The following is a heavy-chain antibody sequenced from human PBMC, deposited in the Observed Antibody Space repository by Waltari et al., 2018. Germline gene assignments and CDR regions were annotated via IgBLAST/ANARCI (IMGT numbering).Heavy chain of an antibody. CDR3: ARLGDYYDSSGYYPYNWFDP. CDR2: IYYSGRT. D-gene: IGHD3-22*01. CDR1: GGSISSSSYY. V-gene: IGHV4-39*01. J-gene: IGHJ5*02. Sequence: QLQLQESGPGLVKPSETLSLTCTVSGGSISSSSYYWGWIRQPPGKGLEWIGSIYYSGRTYDNPSHKRRVTISVDTSKNQFSRKLSSVTAADTAVYYCARLGDYYDSSGYYPYNWFDPWGQGTLVTVSS.